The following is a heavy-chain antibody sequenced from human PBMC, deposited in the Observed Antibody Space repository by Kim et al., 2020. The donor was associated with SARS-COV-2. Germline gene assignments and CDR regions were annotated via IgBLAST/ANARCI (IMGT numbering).Heavy chain of an antibody. Sequence: ASVKVSCKASGYIFSNFIIHWVRQAPGQSLEWMGWINTGSGNPQLSQKFQDRVTIFRDTSTTTAYMEVTGLTAEDTAMYYCARGGSAGGTDPPFGYWGQGSLVTVSS. D-gene: IGHD2-15*01. CDR1: GYIFSNFI. CDR2: INTGSGNP. J-gene: IGHJ4*02. CDR3: ARGGSAGGTDPPFGY. V-gene: IGHV1-3*04.